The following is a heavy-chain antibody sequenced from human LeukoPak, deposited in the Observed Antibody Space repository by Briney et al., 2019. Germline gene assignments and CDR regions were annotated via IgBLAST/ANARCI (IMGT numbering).Heavy chain of an antibody. V-gene: IGHV4-61*02. J-gene: IGHJ5*02. Sequence: PSETLSLTCTVSGGSISSGSYYWSWIRQPAGKGLEWIGRIYTSGSTNYNPSLKSRVTISVDTSKNQFSLKLSSVTAADTAVYYCARDKNWNYFGNWFDPWGQGTLVTVSS. CDR1: GGSISSGSYY. CDR3: ARDKNWNYFGNWFDP. D-gene: IGHD1-7*01. CDR2: IYTSGST.